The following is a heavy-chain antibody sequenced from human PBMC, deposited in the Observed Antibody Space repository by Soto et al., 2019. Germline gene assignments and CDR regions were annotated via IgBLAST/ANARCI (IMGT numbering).Heavy chain of an antibody. Sequence: QVQLVQSGVEVKMPGASVKLSCKTYGYAFTNYGVTWVRQVSGQGLEWIGWVSGYNRNTNYAQKFEDRVIMTTDTSTKHAPQGPGSPRSGQTGILFRAGGREWGALNFRGRGTPLNVPP. CDR1: GYAFTNYG. D-gene: IGHD3-3*01. J-gene: IGHJ4*02. CDR3: AGGREWGALNF. CDR2: VSGYNRNT. V-gene: IGHV1-18*01.